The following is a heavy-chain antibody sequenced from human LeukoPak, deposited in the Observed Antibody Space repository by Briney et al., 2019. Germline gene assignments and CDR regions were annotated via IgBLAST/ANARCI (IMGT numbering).Heavy chain of an antibody. Sequence: GGSLRLSCAASGFTFSSYWMHWVRQAPGKGLVWVSHINTDGSSRSHADSVKGRFTISRDNAKNTLYLQMNSLRAEDTAVYYCARDQGYFDLWGRGTLVTVST. V-gene: IGHV3-74*01. J-gene: IGHJ2*01. CDR1: GFTFSSYW. CDR3: ARDQGYFDL. CDR2: INTDGSSR.